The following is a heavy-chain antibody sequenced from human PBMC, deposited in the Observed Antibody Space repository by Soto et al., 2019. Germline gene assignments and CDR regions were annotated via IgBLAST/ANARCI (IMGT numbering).Heavy chain of an antibody. CDR2: IYYSGST. V-gene: IGHV4-31*03. D-gene: IGHD3-10*01. CDR3: ARKLWSHLKHNWFDP. J-gene: IGHJ5*02. Sequence: QVQLQESGPGLVKPSQTLSLTCTVSGGSISSGGYYWSWIRQHPGKGLEWIGYIYYSGSTYYNPSLKSRVTISVDTSKNQFSLKLSSVTAADTAVYYCARKLWSHLKHNWFDPWGQGTLVTVSS. CDR1: GGSISSGGYY.